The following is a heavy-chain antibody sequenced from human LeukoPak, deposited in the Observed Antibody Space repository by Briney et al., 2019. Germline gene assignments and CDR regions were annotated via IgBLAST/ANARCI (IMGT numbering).Heavy chain of an antibody. V-gene: IGHV4-4*07. CDR3: AGVGGGGYDLFY. CDR2: IYSSGRS. CDR1: GGSISSDY. D-gene: IGHD5-12*01. Sequence: SETLSLTCTVSGGSISSDYWSWIRNPAGKALEWIGRIYSSGRSNYNPSLKSRVTMSVDTSKNQFSLKLSSVTAADTAVYYCAGVGGGGYDLFYWGQGTLVTVSS. J-gene: IGHJ4*02.